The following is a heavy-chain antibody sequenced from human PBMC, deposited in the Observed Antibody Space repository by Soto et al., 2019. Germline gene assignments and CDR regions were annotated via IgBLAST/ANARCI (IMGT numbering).Heavy chain of an antibody. CDR3: ARVSYDLVYYFDF. V-gene: IGHV4-59*07. J-gene: IGHJ4*02. Sequence: QVQLRESGPGLVKPSDTLSLICTVSGGSISTYYWSWIRQPPGKGLEWIASVYYNGFTNYNPSLMSRVTMSVDTFWNQFSLRLNSVTAADTAMYYCARVSYDLVYYFDFWGQGTLVTVSS. CDR1: GGSISTYY. D-gene: IGHD3-16*01. CDR2: VYYNGFT.